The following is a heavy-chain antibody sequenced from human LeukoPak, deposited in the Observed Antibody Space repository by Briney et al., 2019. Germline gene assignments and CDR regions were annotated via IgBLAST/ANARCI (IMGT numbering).Heavy chain of an antibody. CDR2: IGGGGGST. CDR3: ARSASGGNFLDLVVYYYGMDV. J-gene: IGHJ6*02. D-gene: IGHD4-23*01. CDR1: GFTFSSYG. Sequence: GGSLRLSCVVSGFTFSSYGMSWVRQAPEKGLEWVSAIGGGGGSTYYADSVKGRFTISGDNSKNTLYLQMSSLRAEDTAVYYCARSASGGNFLDLVVYYYGMDVWGQGTTVTVSS. V-gene: IGHV3-23*01.